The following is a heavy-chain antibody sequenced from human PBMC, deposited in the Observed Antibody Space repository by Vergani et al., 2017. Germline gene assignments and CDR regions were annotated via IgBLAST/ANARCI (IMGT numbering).Heavy chain of an antibody. Sequence: QVQLAQSGAEVKKPGASVKVSCKASGYTFTSYGISWVRQAPGQGLEWMGWISAYNGNTNYAQKLQGRVTMTTDTSTCTAYMELMSLRSDDTAVYYCARDLGAAAGNGFWFDPWGQGTLVTVSS. V-gene: IGHV1-18*01. CDR1: GYTFTSYG. J-gene: IGHJ5*02. D-gene: IGHD6-13*01. CDR3: ARDLGAAAGNGFWFDP. CDR2: ISAYNGNT.